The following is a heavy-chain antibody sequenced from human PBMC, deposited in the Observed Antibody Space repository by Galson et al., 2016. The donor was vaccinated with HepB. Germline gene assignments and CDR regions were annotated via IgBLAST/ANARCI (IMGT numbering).Heavy chain of an antibody. Sequence: SLRLSCAASGLTFSETYMSWLRQAPGKGLEWISFISDSGGTTHHAESVKGRFTTSRDNTNNSLFLQMNDLRVEDTAIYYCVRVFVVTVAAHYFDYWGQGVLVTVSS. CDR1: GLTFSETY. D-gene: IGHD4-23*01. CDR2: ISDSGGTT. V-gene: IGHV3-11*01. J-gene: IGHJ4*02. CDR3: VRVFVVTVAAHYFDY.